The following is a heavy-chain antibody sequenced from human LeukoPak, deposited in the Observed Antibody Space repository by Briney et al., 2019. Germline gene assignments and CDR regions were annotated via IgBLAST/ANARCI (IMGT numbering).Heavy chain of an antibody. V-gene: IGHV1-2*02. CDR3: ARGSLMAATGTGLSS. CDR2: INPNSGDT. CDR1: GYTFTGFY. J-gene: IGHJ5*02. Sequence: ASVKVSRKASGYTFTGFYMHWVRQAPGQGLECMGWINPNSGDTNYAQNFQGRVTMTRDTSISTAYVELSRLTSDDTAVYYCARGSLMAATGTGLSSWGQGTLVTVSP. D-gene: IGHD6-13*01.